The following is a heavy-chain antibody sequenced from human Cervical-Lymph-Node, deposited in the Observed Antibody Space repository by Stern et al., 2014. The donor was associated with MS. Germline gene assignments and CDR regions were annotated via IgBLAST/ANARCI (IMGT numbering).Heavy chain of an antibody. D-gene: IGHD5-12*01. Sequence: QLLESGGGFIQPGRSLRLSCAASGFTFDDYSLHWVRQVPGKGLEWISRLSWNSGSRNYADSVKGRFTISRDNAKKSLYLQMNNLRPEDTALYYCAKGPYPGMVATVYFDSWGQGTQVTVSS. CDR3: AKGPYPGMVATVYFDS. CDR1: GFTFDDYS. J-gene: IGHJ4*02. V-gene: IGHV3-9*01. CDR2: LSWNSGSR.